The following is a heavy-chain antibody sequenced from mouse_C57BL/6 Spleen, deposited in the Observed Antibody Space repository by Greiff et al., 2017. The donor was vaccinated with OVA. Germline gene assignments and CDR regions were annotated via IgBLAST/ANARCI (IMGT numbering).Heavy chain of an antibody. CDR2: ISSGSSTI. J-gene: IGHJ1*03. V-gene: IGHV5-17*01. Sequence: EVKLMESGGGLVKPGGSLKLSCAASGFTFSDYGMHWVRQAPEKGLEWVAYISSGSSTIYYADTVKGRFTISRDNAKNTLFLQMTSLRSEDTAMYYCARGDGQGYFDVWGTGTTVTVSS. CDR1: GFTFSDYG. D-gene: IGHD2-3*01. CDR3: ARGDGQGYFDV.